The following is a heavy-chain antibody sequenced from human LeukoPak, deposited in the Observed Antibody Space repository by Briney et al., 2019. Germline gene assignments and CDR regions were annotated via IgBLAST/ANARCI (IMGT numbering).Heavy chain of an antibody. Sequence: SETLSLTCTVSGDSISSGDYYWSWIRQPAGKGLEWIGGISSSGSTNYNPSLKSRVTISVDTSKNQFSLKLSSVTAADTAVYFCARGPYSYDSSGAFDIWGQGTMVTVSS. J-gene: IGHJ3*02. CDR1: GDSISSGDYY. D-gene: IGHD3-22*01. V-gene: IGHV4-61*02. CDR3: ARGPYSYDSSGAFDI. CDR2: ISSSGST.